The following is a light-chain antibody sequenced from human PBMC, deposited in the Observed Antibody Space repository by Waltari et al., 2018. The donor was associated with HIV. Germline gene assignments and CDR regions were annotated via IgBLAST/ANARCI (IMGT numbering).Light chain of an antibody. CDR1: ALHKQD. Sequence: SYELTQPPSVSVSPGQTARITCSGDALHKQDASSYQQKSGQAPVLVVYEDSKRPSGIPERFSGSTSGTVATLTISGAQVEDEADFYCYSTDSSDKHGVFGGGTKLTVL. J-gene: IGLJ2*01. CDR3: YSTDSSDKHGV. V-gene: IGLV3-10*01. CDR2: EDS.